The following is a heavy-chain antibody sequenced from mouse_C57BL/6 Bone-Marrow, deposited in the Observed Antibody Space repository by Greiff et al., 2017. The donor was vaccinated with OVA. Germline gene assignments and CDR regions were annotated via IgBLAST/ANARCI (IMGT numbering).Heavy chain of an antibody. V-gene: IGHV3-1*01. Sequence: EVQGVESGPGMVKPSQSLSLTCTVTGYSITSGYDWHWIRHFPGNKLEWMGYISYSGSTNYNPSLKSRISITHDTSKNHFFLKLNSVTTEDTATYYCARAGRWLGFAYWGQGTLVTVSA. CDR2: ISYSGST. CDR1: GYSITSGYD. D-gene: IGHD2-3*01. CDR3: ARAGRWLGFAY. J-gene: IGHJ3*01.